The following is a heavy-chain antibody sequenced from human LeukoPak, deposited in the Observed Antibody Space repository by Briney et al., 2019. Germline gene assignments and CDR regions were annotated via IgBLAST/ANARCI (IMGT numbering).Heavy chain of an antibody. CDR2: ISAYNGNT. CDR3: ARVGRDGYPEAVDY. CDR1: GYTFTSYG. J-gene: IGHJ4*02. Sequence: ASVKVSCKASGYTFTSYGISWVRQAPGQGLEWMGWISAYNGNTNYAQKLQGRVTMTTDTAPSTAYMELRSLRSDDTAVYYCARVGRDGYPEAVDYWGQGTLVTVSS. D-gene: IGHD5-24*01. V-gene: IGHV1-18*01.